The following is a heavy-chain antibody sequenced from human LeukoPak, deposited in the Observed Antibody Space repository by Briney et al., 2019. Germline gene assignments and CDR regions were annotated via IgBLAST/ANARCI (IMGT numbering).Heavy chain of an antibody. CDR3: ARRDGFGAIDFAFDI. CDR2: IDPSDSYT. CDR1: GYSFTSYW. D-gene: IGHD3-10*01. J-gene: IGHJ3*02. Sequence: GESLKISCKGSGYSFTSYWITWVRQMPGKGLEWMGRIDPSDSYTNYGPSFQGHVTISADKSISTAYLQWSGLKASDTAMYYCARRDGFGAIDFAFDIWGQGTMVTVSS. V-gene: IGHV5-10-1*01.